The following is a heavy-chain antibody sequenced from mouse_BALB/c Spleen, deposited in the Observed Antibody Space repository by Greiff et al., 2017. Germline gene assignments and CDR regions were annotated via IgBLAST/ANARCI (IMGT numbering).Heavy chain of an antibody. Sequence: EVKLMESGGGLVKPGGSLKLSCAASGFTFSSYAMSWVRQSPEKRLEWVAEISSGGSYTYYPDTVTGRFTISRDNAKNTLYLEMSSLRSEDTAMYYCALSTMITTGAMDYWGQGTSVTVSS. D-gene: IGHD2-4*01. J-gene: IGHJ4*01. V-gene: IGHV5-9-4*01. CDR2: ISSGGSYT. CDR3: ALSTMITTGAMDY. CDR1: GFTFSSYA.